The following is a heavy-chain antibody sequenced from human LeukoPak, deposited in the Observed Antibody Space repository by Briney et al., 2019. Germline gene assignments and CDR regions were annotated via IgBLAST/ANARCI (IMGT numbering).Heavy chain of an antibody. CDR3: ARHSAELPFDP. V-gene: IGHV4-39*01. CDR2: IYSSGRP. J-gene: IGHJ5*02. Sequence: PSETLSLTCTVSGGSLSSTSYYWGWIRQPPGKGLEWFGSIYSSGRPYYNPSLKSRVTMSVDTSKNQFSLQLTSVTAADTAVYSCARHSAELPFDPWGQGTLVTVSS. D-gene: IGHD1-7*01. CDR1: GGSLSSTSYY.